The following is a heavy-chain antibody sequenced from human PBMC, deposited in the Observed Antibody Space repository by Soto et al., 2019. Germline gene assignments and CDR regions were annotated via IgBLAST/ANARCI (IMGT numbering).Heavy chain of an antibody. CDR1: GGTFSSYA. V-gene: IGHV1-69*12. Sequence: QVQLVQSGAEVKKPGSSVKVSCKASGGTFSSYAISWVRQAPGQGLEWMGGSIPIFGTANYVQKFQGRVTLTEAESTSTAYKQLSSLRSEETAVYYCARHVPAAGYYYGMDVWGQGTTVTVSS. J-gene: IGHJ6*02. CDR3: ARHVPAAGYYYGMDV. CDR2: SIPIFGTA. D-gene: IGHD2-2*01.